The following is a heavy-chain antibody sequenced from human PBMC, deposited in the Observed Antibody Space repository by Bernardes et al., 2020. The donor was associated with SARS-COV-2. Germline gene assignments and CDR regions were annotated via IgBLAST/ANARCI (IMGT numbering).Heavy chain of an antibody. CDR1: GYTFTGYY. CDR3: ARDRQLVYYYYYYMDV. CDR2: INPNSGGT. V-gene: IGHV1-2*02. Sequence: ASVKVSCKASGYTFTGYYMHWVRQAPGQGLEWMGWINPNSGGTNYAQKFQGRVTMTRDTSISTAYMELSRLRSDDTAVYYCARDRQLVYYYYYYMDVWGKGTTVTVSS. J-gene: IGHJ6*03. D-gene: IGHD6-6*01.